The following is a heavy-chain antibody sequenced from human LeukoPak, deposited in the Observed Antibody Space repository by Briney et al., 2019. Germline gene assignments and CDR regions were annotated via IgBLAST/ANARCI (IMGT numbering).Heavy chain of an antibody. CDR1: GFTFSTYG. CDR2: INWNGGST. D-gene: IGHD3-22*01. J-gene: IGHJ3*02. Sequence: GGTLRLSCAASGFTFSTYGMSWVRQAPGKGLEWVSGINWNGGSTGYADSVKGRFTISRDNAKNSLYLQMNSLRAEDTALYYCARYPYYYDSSGAGAFDIWGQGTMVTVSS. V-gene: IGHV3-20*04. CDR3: ARYPYYYDSSGAGAFDI.